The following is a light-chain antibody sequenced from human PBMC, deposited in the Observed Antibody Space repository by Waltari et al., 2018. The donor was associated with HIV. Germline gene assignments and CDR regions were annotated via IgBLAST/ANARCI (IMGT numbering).Light chain of an antibody. CDR1: QSVSNTY. J-gene: IGKJ1*01. CDR2: AAS. Sequence: EIVLTQSPGIMSLSPGERATLSCRASQSVSNTYLAWYQQKPGQAPRLLSYAASIRATGIPDRFSGSGSGTGFTLTISRVEPEDFAVYYCQQYAISPGTFGQGTKVEIK. CDR3: QQYAISPGT. V-gene: IGKV3-20*01.